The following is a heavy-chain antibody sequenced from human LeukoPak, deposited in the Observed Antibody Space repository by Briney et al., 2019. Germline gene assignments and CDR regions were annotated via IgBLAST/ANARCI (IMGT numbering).Heavy chain of an antibody. J-gene: IGHJ3*02. CDR3: TKSDGYGVLRI. D-gene: IGHD2/OR15-2a*01. CDR1: GDSITGYY. Sequence: SETLSLTCSVSGDSITGYYWGWIRQPPGKGLEWIGNIYYTGNTYYNSSLKSRVTISLDTSKNQFSLKVISMTAADTAAYYCTKSDGYGVLRICGRGTMVTVSS. V-gene: IGHV4-39*07. CDR2: IYYTGNT.